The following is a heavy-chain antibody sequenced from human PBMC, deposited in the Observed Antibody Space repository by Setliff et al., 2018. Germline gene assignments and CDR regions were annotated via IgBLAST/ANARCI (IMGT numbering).Heavy chain of an antibody. CDR3: ARESTAKNFWGEYSDY. Sequence: GASVKVSCKASGYTFTSYYIHWVRQAPGQGLEWMGVINPSDGSTTYAQKFQGRVKMTRDTSTNTVYMQLSSLRSEDTAVYYCARESTAKNFWGEYSDYWGQGTLVTVSS. D-gene: IGHD3-3*01. CDR2: INPSDGST. J-gene: IGHJ4*02. CDR1: GYTFTSYY. V-gene: IGHV1-46*01.